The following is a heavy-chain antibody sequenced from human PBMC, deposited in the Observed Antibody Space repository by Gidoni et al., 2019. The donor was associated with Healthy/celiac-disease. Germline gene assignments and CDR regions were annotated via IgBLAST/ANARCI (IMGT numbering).Heavy chain of an antibody. CDR1: GFSLSTSGVG. D-gene: IGHD3-3*01. Sequence: QITLKESGPTLVKPTQTLTLTCTFSGFSLSTSGVGVGWIRQPPGKALEWLALIYWNDDKRYSPSLKSRLTITKDTSKNQVVLTMTNMDPVDTATYYCAHATLLFYDPTGFDPWGQGTLVTVSS. CDR2: IYWNDDK. CDR3: AHATLLFYDPTGFDP. V-gene: IGHV2-5*01. J-gene: IGHJ5*02.